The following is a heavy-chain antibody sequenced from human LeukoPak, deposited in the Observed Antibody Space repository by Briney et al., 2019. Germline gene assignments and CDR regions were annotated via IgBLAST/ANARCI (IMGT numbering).Heavy chain of an antibody. V-gene: IGHV3-74*01. CDR1: GSSFSSYW. CDR3: LTGYYDY. Sequence: GGSLRLSCTASGSSFSSYWMHWVRQAPGKGLVWVSRIKSDGSSTSYADSVKGRFTISRDNAKNTLYLQMNSLRAEDTAVYYCLTGYYDYWGQGTLVTVSS. J-gene: IGHJ4*02. CDR2: IKSDGSST. D-gene: IGHD3-9*01.